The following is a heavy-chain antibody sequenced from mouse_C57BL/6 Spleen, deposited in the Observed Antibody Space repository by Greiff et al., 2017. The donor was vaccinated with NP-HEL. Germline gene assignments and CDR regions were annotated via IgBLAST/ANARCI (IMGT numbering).Heavy chain of an antibody. CDR1: GYTFTSYW. V-gene: IGHV1-7*01. CDR2: INPSSGYT. J-gene: IGHJ4*01. Sequence: VQLQQSGAELAKPGASVKLSCKASGYTFTSYWMHWVKQRPGQGLERIGYINPSSGYTKYNQKFKDKATLTADKSSSTADMQLSSLTYEDSAVDDCSRSDYYSNDEAMYYWSQGTSVTVSS. CDR3: SRSDYYSNDEAMYY. D-gene: IGHD2-5*01.